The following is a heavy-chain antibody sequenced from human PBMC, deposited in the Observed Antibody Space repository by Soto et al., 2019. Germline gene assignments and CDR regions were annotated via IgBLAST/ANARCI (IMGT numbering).Heavy chain of an antibody. CDR2: INSDASHT. D-gene: IGHD2-2*01. V-gene: IGHV3-74*01. J-gene: IGHJ5*02. CDR1: GFTFSTYW. CDR3: GRDGHCITTICYGNWFDP. Sequence: EVQLVESGGGLVQPGGSLRLSCAASGFTFSTYWMHWIRQVPGKGLEWVSRINSDASHTYYADSVKGRFTISRDNAKNTLHLEMNSLRAEDTAVYYCGRDGHCITTICYGNWFDPWGQGTLVTVSS.